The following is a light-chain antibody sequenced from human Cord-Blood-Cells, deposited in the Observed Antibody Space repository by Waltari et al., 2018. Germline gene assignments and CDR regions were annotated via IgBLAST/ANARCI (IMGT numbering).Light chain of an antibody. V-gene: IGKV3-20*01. CDR3: QQYGSSPFT. CDR1: QSVSSSY. CDR2: GAS. Sequence: LSPGERATLSCRASQSVSSSYLAWYQQKPGQAPRLLIYGASSRATGIPDRFSGSGSGTDFTLTISRLEPEDFAVYYCQQYGSSPFTFGPGTKVDIK. J-gene: IGKJ3*01.